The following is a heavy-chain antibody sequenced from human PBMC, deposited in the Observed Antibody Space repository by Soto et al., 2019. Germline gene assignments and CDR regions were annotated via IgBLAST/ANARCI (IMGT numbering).Heavy chain of an antibody. J-gene: IGHJ4*02. CDR1: GFTFSSYG. D-gene: IGHD5-12*01. CDR3: AKVLYSGYDYSNVFDY. V-gene: IGHV3-30*18. Sequence: GGSLRLSCAASGFTFSSYGMHWVRQAPGKGLEWVAVISYDGSNKYYADSVKGRFTISRDNSKNTLYLQMNSLRAEDTAVYYCAKVLYSGYDYSNVFDYWGQGTLVTVSS. CDR2: ISYDGSNK.